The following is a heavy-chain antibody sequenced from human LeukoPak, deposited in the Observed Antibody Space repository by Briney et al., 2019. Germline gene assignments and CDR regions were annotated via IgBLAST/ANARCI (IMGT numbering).Heavy chain of an antibody. Sequence: GGSLRLSCTASGFTFSNFAMTWVRLAPGKGLEWVSAISGSGGSTYYADSVKGRFTISRDNSKNTLYLQMNSLRAEDTAVYYCAKDYYYDSSGFPGEFDYWGQGTLVTVSS. CDR1: GFTFSNFA. CDR2: ISGSGGST. V-gene: IGHV3-23*01. D-gene: IGHD3-22*01. CDR3: AKDYYYDSSGFPGEFDY. J-gene: IGHJ4*02.